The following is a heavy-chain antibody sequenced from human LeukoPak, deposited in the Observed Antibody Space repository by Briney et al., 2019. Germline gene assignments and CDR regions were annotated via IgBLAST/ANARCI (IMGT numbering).Heavy chain of an antibody. CDR2: IYYSGST. CDR1: GGSISSSSYY. V-gene: IGHV4-39*01. Sequence: PSETLSLTCTVSGGSISSSSYYWGWIRQPPGKGLEWIGSIYYSGSTYYNPSLKSRVTISVDTSKNQFSLKLSSVTAADTAAYYCARHEHYSSGWYYFDYWGQGTLVTVSS. CDR3: ARHEHYSSGWYYFDY. J-gene: IGHJ4*02. D-gene: IGHD6-19*01.